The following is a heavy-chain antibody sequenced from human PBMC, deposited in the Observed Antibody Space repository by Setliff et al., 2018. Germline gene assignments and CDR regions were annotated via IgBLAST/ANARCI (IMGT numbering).Heavy chain of an antibody. CDR2: IIPVIDTT. CDR1: GGAFSSYA. Sequence: GASVKVSCKASGGAFSSYALSWVRQAPGQGLEWMGRIIPVIDTTNYAETFQGRVTITADESTRTVYMELSSLRSEDTAIYFCARLVRFCTKVACQRLSGAEHWGQGTLVTVSS. V-gene: IGHV1-69*11. CDR3: ARLVRFCTKVACQRLSGAEH. D-gene: IGHD2-8*01. J-gene: IGHJ4*02.